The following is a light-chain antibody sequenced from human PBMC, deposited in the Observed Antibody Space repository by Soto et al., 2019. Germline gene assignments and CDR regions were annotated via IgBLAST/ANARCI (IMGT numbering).Light chain of an antibody. CDR3: CSYAGSSPYV. J-gene: IGLJ1*01. V-gene: IGLV2-23*01. CDR2: EGS. Sequence: QCVLTQPASVSGSPGRSITISCTGTSSDVGSYNLVSWYQQHPGKAPKLMIYEGSKRPSGVSNRFSGSKSGNTASLTISGLQAEDEADYYCCSYAGSSPYVFGTGTKVTVL. CDR1: SSDVGSYNL.